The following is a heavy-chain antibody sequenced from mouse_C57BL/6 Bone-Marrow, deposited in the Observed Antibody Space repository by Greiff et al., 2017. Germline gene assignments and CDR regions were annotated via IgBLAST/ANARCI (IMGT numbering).Heavy chain of an antibody. V-gene: IGHV1-64*01. J-gene: IGHJ4*01. D-gene: IGHD2-4*01. CDR3: ARSYDYDDYTMDY. Sequence: VQLQQPGAELVKPGASVKLSCKASGYTFTNYWMHWVKQRPGQGLEWIGMMHPNGGSPDYNEKFKSEATLSVDKSSRTAYMELSIQTAEDSAVYSCARSYDYDDYTMDYGGQGTSVIVSS. CDR2: MHPNGGSP. CDR1: GYTFTNYW.